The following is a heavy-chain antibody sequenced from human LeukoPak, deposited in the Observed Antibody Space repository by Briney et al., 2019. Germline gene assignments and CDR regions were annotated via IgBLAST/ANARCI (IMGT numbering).Heavy chain of an antibody. CDR2: VYSGGTT. J-gene: IGHJ6*02. Sequence: GGSLRLSCAASGFTVSSNDISWVRQAPGKGLEWVSVVYSGGTTYFADSVKGRFTISRDDFKNTLYLQMNSLRAEDTAVYYCARDTPTSGFGEFIFCYYGLDVWGQGTTVTVSS. CDR1: GFTVSSND. CDR3: ARDTPTSGFGEFIFCYYGLDV. V-gene: IGHV3-66*01. D-gene: IGHD3-10*01.